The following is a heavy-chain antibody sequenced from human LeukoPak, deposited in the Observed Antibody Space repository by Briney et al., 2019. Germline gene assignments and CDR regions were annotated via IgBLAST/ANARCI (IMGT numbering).Heavy chain of an antibody. D-gene: IGHD1-14*01. CDR3: ARGVRNPSPGDY. J-gene: IGHJ4*02. CDR2: INTSGGTT. CDR1: GYTFTSNY. V-gene: IGHV1-46*01. Sequence: ASVKVSCKASGYTFTSNYMHWVRQAPGQGLEWMGIINTSGGTTSYAQKFQGRVSMTRDTSTSTVYMELSSLRSEDTAVYYCARGVRNPSPGDYWGQGTLVTVSS.